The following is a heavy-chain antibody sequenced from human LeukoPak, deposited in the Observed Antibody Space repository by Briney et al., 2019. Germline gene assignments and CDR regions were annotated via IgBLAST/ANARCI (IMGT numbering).Heavy chain of an antibody. V-gene: IGHV3-33*01. Sequence: SGGSLRLSCAASGFTFSTYAMYWVRQAPGKGLEWVSILWYDGSNKFYADSVKGRFTISRDNSKNTLYLQMNSLRAEDTAVYYCARGAYCSGSCPGASNISGQGTMVTVSS. D-gene: IGHD2-15*01. CDR3: ARGAYCSGSCPGASNI. CDR1: GFTFSTYA. J-gene: IGHJ3*02. CDR2: LWYDGSNK.